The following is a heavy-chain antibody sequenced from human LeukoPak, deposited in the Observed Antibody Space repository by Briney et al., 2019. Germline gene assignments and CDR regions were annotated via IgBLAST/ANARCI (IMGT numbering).Heavy chain of an antibody. Sequence: SQTLSLTCAISGDSVSSNSATWNWIRQSPSRGLEWLGRTYYRSRWYNDYALSVKIRITINPDTSKNQISLQLNSLTPDDTAVYYCAREGNTVFGVVFPYFPHWGQGTLVAVSS. CDR3: AREGNTVFGVVFPYFPH. V-gene: IGHV6-1*01. D-gene: IGHD3-3*01. J-gene: IGHJ1*01. CDR2: TYYRSRWYN. CDR1: GDSVSSNSAT.